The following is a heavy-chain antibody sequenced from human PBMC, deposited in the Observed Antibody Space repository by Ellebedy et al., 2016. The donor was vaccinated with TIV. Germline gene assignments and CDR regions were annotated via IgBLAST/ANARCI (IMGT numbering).Heavy chain of an antibody. CDR3: ARDNWNYENWFDP. D-gene: IGHD1-7*01. CDR2: IIPIFGTA. Sequence: SVKVSXKASGYTFTSYYMHWVRQAPGQGLEWMGGIIPIFGTANYAQKFQGRVTITADKSTSTAYMELSSLRSEDTAVYYCARDNWNYENWFDPWGQGTLVTVSS. J-gene: IGHJ5*02. CDR1: GYTFTSYY. V-gene: IGHV1-69*06.